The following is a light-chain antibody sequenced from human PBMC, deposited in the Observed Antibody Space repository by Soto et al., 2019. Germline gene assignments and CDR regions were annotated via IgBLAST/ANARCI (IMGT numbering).Light chain of an antibody. CDR2: AAS. J-gene: IGKJ5*01. CDR1: QGISSY. CDR3: QQADSFPIT. V-gene: IGKV1-8*01. Sequence: AIRMTQSPSSLSASTGDRVTITCRASQGISSYLAWYQQKPGKAPKLLIYAASNLQGGVPSRFTGSGSGTEFTLTITSLQPDDFATYYCQQADSFPITFGQGTRLEI.